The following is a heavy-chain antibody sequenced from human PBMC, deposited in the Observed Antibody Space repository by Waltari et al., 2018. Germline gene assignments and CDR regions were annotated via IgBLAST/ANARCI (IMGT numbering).Heavy chain of an antibody. D-gene: IGHD3-22*01. CDR3: ARGYDSSGYYYLHY. Sequence: QVQLVQSGAEVKKPGASVKVSCKASGYTFTSYDINWVRQATGQGLEWMGWMNPTSGNTGYAQKFQGRVTMTRNTSISTAYMELSSLRSEDTAVYYCARGYDSSGYYYLHYWGQGTLVTVSS. CDR1: GYTFTSYD. CDR2: MNPTSGNT. J-gene: IGHJ4*02. V-gene: IGHV1-8*01.